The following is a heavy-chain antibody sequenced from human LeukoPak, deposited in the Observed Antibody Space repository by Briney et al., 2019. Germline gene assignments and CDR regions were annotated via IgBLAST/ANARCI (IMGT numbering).Heavy chain of an antibody. J-gene: IGHJ4*02. CDR2: ICYIGST. CDR1: GGSISSSSYY. CDR3: ARGMATAPKQGHFDY. D-gene: IGHD6-13*01. Sequence: LDTVSLTCTVSGGSISSSSYYWGRIPHPPGKGLQWIGTICYIGSTYYSPSRKSRATISVHTSKNQSSMKLSSVPAADTAVYFCARGMATAPKQGHFDYWGQGTLVTVSS. V-gene: IGHV4-39*07.